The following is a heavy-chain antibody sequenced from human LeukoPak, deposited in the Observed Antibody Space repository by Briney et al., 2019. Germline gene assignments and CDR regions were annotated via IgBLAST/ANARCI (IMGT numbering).Heavy chain of an antibody. J-gene: IGHJ5*02. Sequence: SQTLSLTSTLSGGSISSGSYYSRWIRPPAGKGLEWIGRIYTSGSTTNHPSLKNRPTISVDTSKNQFSMKLSAVTAADSAVYYCSRVSGFCSGYDWFDPWGQGTLVTVSS. V-gene: IGHV4-61*02. D-gene: IGHD3-3*01. CDR2: IYTSGST. CDR1: GGSISSGSYY. CDR3: SRVSGFCSGYDWFDP.